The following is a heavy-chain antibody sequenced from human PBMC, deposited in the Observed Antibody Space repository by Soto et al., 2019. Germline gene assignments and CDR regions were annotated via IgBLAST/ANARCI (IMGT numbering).Heavy chain of an antibody. V-gene: IGHV4-31*03. J-gene: IGHJ6*02. D-gene: IGHD3-10*01. CDR3: ARDPSMSMVRGIIANGLDV. CDR2: IYYSGST. Sequence: QVQLQESGPGLVKPSQTLSLTCTVSGGSIGGDYYWTWIRQHPGQGLEGIGFIYYSGSTYYNPSLKSRVTMSVDTSTNQFSLKLSSVTAADTAVYYCARDPSMSMVRGIIANGLDVWGQGTTVTVSS. CDR1: GGSIGGDYY.